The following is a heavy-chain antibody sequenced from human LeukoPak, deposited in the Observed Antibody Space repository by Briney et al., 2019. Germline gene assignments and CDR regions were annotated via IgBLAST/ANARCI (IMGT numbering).Heavy chain of an antibody. CDR2: IGGSGDSI. V-gene: IGHV3-21*01. Sequence: KSGGSLRLSCAASGFTFSDYTMDWVRQAPGKGLEWVSSIGGSGDSIYYADSVKGRFTISRDNAKNSLDLQMNGLRAEDTAVYYGARDRNWNYDYWGQGTLVTVSS. CDR3: ARDRNWNYDY. D-gene: IGHD1-7*01. J-gene: IGHJ4*02. CDR1: GFTFSDYT.